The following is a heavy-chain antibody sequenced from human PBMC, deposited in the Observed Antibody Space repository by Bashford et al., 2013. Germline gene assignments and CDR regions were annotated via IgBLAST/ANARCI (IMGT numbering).Heavy chain of an antibody. CDR1: GYSFNNYW. CDR3: ARQGLREWANPNWFDP. D-gene: IGHD3-3*01. CDR2: IYPDDSDT. V-gene: IGHV5-51*01. J-gene: IGHJ5*02. Sequence: GESLKISCKGSGYSFNNYWIAWVRQMPGRGLEWMGVIYPDDSDTRYSPSFQGQVTISADKSINTAYLQWSSLKASDTAMYYCARQGLREWANPNWFDPVGPGNPGHRLL.